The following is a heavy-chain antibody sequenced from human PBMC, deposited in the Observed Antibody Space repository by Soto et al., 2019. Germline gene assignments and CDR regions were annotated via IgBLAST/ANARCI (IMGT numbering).Heavy chain of an antibody. CDR2: ISYDGSEK. D-gene: IGHD3-9*01. Sequence: QVELVESGGGVVQPGKSLRLSCTASGFTFTKFAMHWVRRAPGKGLEWVALISYDGSEKYYADSVKGRFSISRDNSRNTLYLQMNSLRGEDTAVYYCARDRDEILTGYHDYWGQGTEVTVST. CDR3: ARDRDEILTGYHDY. CDR1: GFTFTKFA. J-gene: IGHJ4*02. V-gene: IGHV3-30-3*01.